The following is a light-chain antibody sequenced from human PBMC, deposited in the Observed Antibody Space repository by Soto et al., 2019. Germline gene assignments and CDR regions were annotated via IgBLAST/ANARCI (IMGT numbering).Light chain of an antibody. CDR1: SGDVGGYNY. V-gene: IGLV2-14*01. CDR2: DVS. Sequence: QSALTQPASVSGSPGQSITISCSGTSGDVGGYNYVSWYQQHPGKAPKLMIYDVSSRPSGVSSRFSGSKSGNTASLTISGLQAEDEADYYCSSYTRSSTLVFGGGTKVTVL. J-gene: IGLJ2*01. CDR3: SSYTRSSTLV.